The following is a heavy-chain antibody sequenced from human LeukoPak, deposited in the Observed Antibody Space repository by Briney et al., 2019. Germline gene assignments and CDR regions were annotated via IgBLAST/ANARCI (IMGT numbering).Heavy chain of an antibody. D-gene: IGHD2-2*01. V-gene: IGHV3-7*01. Sequence: GGSLRLSCEGSGFTFSNYWMSWVRQAPGKGLEWVANIQRHGSETYYGDSVKGRFTISRDNAKNSLYLQMNSLRAEDTAVYYCATYSSSNGREFQYWGQGTLVTVSS. CDR1: GFTFSNYW. CDR3: ATYSSSNGREFQY. CDR2: IQRHGSET. J-gene: IGHJ1*01.